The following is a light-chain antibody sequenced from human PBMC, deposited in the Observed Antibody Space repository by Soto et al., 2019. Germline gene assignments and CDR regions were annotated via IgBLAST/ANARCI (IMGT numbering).Light chain of an antibody. V-gene: IGKV1-39*01. J-gene: IGKJ1*01. Sequence: DILMTQSPSSLSASVGDRVTITCRASQSISRNLNWYQQRPGRAPKLLIHTTSNLQSGVPSRFSGSGSGTDFALTISSLEPEDFATYYCLQTYSRWTFGQGTKV. CDR1: QSISRN. CDR3: LQTYSRWT. CDR2: TTS.